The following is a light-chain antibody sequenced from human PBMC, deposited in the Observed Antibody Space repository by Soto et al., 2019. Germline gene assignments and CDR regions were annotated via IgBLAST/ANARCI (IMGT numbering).Light chain of an antibody. CDR2: AAS. CDR1: QGITTD. J-gene: IGKJ1*01. CDR3: QQFNAYPRT. V-gene: IGKV1-9*01. Sequence: IQLTQSPSFLSASLGGRVAITCRASQGITTDLAWYQQKPGQAPKLLLFAASILQTGVPSRFSGSGSGTEFPLTISSLQPEDFAGYYCQQFNAYPRTFGQGTKV.